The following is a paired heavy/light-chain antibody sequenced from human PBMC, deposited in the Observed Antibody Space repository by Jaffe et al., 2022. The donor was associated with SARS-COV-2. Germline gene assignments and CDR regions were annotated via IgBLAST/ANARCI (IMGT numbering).Light chain of an antibody. J-gene: IGKJ4*01. CDR3: QQLEGYPLT. CDR2: AAS. V-gene: IGKV1-9*01. Sequence: DIQLTQSPSFQSASVGDRVTITCRASQGISSYLAWYQQKSGKGPKLLIYAASSLQSGVPSRFSGSGSGTEFALTISTLQPEDFATYYCQQLEGYPLTFGGGTKVEIK. CDR1: QGISSY.
Heavy chain of an antibody. CDR2: IRNKDNGHTT. Sequence: EVQLVESGGGLVQPGGSLRLSCAASGFTFSDHYMDWVRQAPGRGLEWVGRIRNKDNGHTTEYAASVKGRFTISRDDSKNSLYLEMNSLKTEDTAMYYCARAFGSGWSTHHFDYWGQGTLVTVSS. D-gene: IGHD6-19*01. CDR1: GFTFSDHY. CDR3: ARAFGSGWSTHHFDY. J-gene: IGHJ4*02. V-gene: IGHV3-72*01.